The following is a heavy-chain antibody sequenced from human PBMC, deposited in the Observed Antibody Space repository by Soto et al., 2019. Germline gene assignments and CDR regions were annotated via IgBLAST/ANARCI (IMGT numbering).Heavy chain of an antibody. CDR2: INHSGST. V-gene: IGHV4-34*01. Sequence: SETLSLTCAVYGGSFSGYYWSWIRQPPGKGLEWIGEINHSGSTNYNPSLKSRVTISVDTSKNQFSLKLSSVTAADTAVYYCARGCYCSSTSCYGCWFDPWGQGTLVTVSS. CDR1: GGSFSGYY. CDR3: ARGCYCSSTSCYGCWFDP. D-gene: IGHD2-2*01. J-gene: IGHJ5*02.